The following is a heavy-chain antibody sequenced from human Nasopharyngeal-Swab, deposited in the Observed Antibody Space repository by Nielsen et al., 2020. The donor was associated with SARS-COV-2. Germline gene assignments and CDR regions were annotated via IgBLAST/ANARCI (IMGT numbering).Heavy chain of an antibody. J-gene: IGHJ4*02. CDR2: ITASGGKT. Sequence: GESLNISCAASGFTFSSYAMSWVRQAPGKGLEWVSGITASGGKTYYADSVKGRFTLSRDSSKSTLYLQMSSLRAEDTAVYYCAKGSYYPSYYFDYWGQGALVSVSS. D-gene: IGHD1-26*01. V-gene: IGHV3-23*01. CDR1: GFTFSSYA. CDR3: AKGSYYPSYYFDY.